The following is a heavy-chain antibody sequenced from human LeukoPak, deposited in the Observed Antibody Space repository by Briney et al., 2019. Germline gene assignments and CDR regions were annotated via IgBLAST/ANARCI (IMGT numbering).Heavy chain of an antibody. CDR1: GDSVSSNHAA. V-gene: IGHV6-1*01. CDR2: TYYRSKWYN. CDR3: ARLSAVSSAQSSGDY. J-gene: IGHJ4*02. D-gene: IGHD6-19*01. Sequence: PSQTLSLTCAISGDSVSSNHAAWNWLRQSPSRGLEWLGRTYYRSKWYNDYAVSLKSRIIINPDTSKKQFSLQLNSVTPEDTAGYYCARLSAVSSAQSSGDYWGQRTLVTVSS.